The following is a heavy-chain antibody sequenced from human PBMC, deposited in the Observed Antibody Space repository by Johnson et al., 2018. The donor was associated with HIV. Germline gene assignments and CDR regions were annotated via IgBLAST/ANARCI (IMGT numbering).Heavy chain of an antibody. CDR2: ISSDGSNK. D-gene: IGHD6-6*01. CDR3: ARDRWYSSSSGGVDDAFDI. V-gene: IGHV3-30*04. J-gene: IGHJ3*02. Sequence: QVQLVESGGGVVQPGRSLRLSCAASGFTFSSYALHWVRQAPGKGLEWVAFISSDGSNKYYADSVKGRFTISRDNSKNTLYLQMNSLRAEDTAVYYCARDRWYSSSSGGVDDAFDIWGQGTTVIVSS. CDR1: GFTFSSYA.